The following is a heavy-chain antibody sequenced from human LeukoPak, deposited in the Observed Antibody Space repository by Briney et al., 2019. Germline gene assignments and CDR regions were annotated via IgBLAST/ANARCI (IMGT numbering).Heavy chain of an antibody. CDR2: ISSGSNYK. CDR1: GFTFSSYT. J-gene: IGHJ4*02. V-gene: IGHV3-21*01. Sequence: GGSLRLSCAASGFTFSSYTMNWVRQAPGKGLEWVSSISSGSNYKNYADSVKGRFTISRDNAKNSLYLQMNSLRTEDTAVYYCARDYDILTDYSDYWGQGTLVTVSS. D-gene: IGHD3-9*01. CDR3: ARDYDILTDYSDY.